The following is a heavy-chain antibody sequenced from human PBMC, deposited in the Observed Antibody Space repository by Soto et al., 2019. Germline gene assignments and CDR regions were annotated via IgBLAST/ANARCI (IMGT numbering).Heavy chain of an antibody. Sequence: HPGGSLRLSCAASGFTFSSYWMHWVRQAPGKGLVWVSRINSDGSSTSYADSVKGRFTISRDNAKNTLYLQMNSLRAEDTAVYYCARVPLERGGFDYWGQGTLVTVSS. V-gene: IGHV3-74*01. CDR3: ARVPLERGGFDY. D-gene: IGHD1-1*01. J-gene: IGHJ4*02. CDR1: GFTFSSYW. CDR2: INSDGSST.